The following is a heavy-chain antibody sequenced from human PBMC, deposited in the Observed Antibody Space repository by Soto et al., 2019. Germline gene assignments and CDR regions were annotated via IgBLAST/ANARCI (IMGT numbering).Heavy chain of an antibody. Sequence: QVQLQQWGAGLLKPSETLSLTCAVYGGSFTGYYWSWLRQPPGKGPEWIGEINHSGSTKYNPSLENRVTISVDPSKIQFSLKLNSVSAADTAVYYCARTGGMDLWSQGATVTVSS. V-gene: IGHV4-34*01. CDR1: GGSFTGYY. J-gene: IGHJ6*02. CDR3: ARTGGMDL. CDR2: INHSGST.